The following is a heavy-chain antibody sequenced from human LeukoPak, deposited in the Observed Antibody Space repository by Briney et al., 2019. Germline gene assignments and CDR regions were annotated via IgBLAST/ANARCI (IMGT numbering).Heavy chain of an antibody. CDR1: GGSISSYY. CDR2: IYYSGST. D-gene: IGHD3-3*01. J-gene: IGHJ4*02. CDR3: ARGGIRFFTDY. Sequence: PSETLSLTCTVSGGSISSYYWSWIRQPPGKGLEWIGYIYYSGSTNYNPSLKSRVTISVDTSKNQFSLKLSSVTAADTAVYYCARGGIRFFTDYWGQGTLVTVSS. V-gene: IGHV4-59*01.